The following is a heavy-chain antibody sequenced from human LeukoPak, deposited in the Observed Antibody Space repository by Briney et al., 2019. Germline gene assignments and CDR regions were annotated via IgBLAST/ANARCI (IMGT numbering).Heavy chain of an antibody. CDR3: ARGGYSINFYYYYYMDV. Sequence: PSETLSLTCTVSGGSISSYYWSWIRQPPGKGLEWIGYIYYSGSTNYNPSLKSRVTISVDTSKNQFSLKLSSVTAADTAVYYCARGGYSINFYYYYYMDVWGKGTTVTVSS. V-gene: IGHV4-59*01. CDR1: GGSISSYY. CDR2: IYYSGST. D-gene: IGHD4-11*01. J-gene: IGHJ6*03.